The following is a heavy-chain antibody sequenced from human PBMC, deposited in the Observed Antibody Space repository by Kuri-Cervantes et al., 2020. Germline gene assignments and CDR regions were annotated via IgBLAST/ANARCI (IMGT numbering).Heavy chain of an antibody. V-gene: IGHV4-61*01. Sequence: ESLKISCTVSGGSVSSGSYYWSWIRQPPGKGLEWIGYIYYSGTTNYNPSLKSRVTISVDTSKNQFSLKLSSVTAADTAVYYCARYSSSWYLDYWGQGTLVTVSS. CDR1: GGSVSSGSYY. CDR3: ARYSSSWYLDY. J-gene: IGHJ4*02. D-gene: IGHD6-13*01. CDR2: IYYSGTT.